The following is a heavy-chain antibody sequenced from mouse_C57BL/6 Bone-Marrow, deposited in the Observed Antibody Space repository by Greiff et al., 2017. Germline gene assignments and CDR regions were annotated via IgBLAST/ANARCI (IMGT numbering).Heavy chain of an antibody. J-gene: IGHJ3*01. V-gene: IGHV1-85*01. CDR2: IYPRDGST. CDR3: SRGGLRSWFAY. D-gene: IGHD2-4*01. Sequence: VQLQQSGPELVKPGASVKLSCKASGYTFTSYDINWVQQRPGPGLEWIGWIYPRDGSTKYNEKFKGKATLTVDTSSSTAYMELHSLTSEDSAVYFCSRGGLRSWFAYWGQGTLVTVSA. CDR1: GYTFTSYD.